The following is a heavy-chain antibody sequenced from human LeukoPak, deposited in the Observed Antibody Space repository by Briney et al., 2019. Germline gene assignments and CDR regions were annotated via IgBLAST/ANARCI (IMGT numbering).Heavy chain of an antibody. Sequence: SETLSLTCTVSGGSISSSSYYWGWIRQPPGKGLEGIGSIYYSVTTYYNPSPKSPVTIAVDTSKNQFPLKLSSVTAADTAVYYCARPAPYSSSWYWSDFDIWGQGTMVTVSS. D-gene: IGHD6-13*01. CDR3: ARPAPYSSSWYWSDFDI. J-gene: IGHJ3*02. CDR1: GGSISSSSYY. V-gene: IGHV4-39*01. CDR2: IYYSVTT.